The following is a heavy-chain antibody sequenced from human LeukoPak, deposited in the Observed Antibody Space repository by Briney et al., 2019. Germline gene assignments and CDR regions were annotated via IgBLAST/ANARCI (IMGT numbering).Heavy chain of an antibody. V-gene: IGHV3-48*02. J-gene: IGHJ4*02. D-gene: IGHD3-22*01. CDR2: ISSSSSTI. CDR1: GFTFSSYS. Sequence: GGSLRLSCAASGFTFSSYSMNWVRKAPGKGLEWVSYISSSSSTIYYADSVKGRFTISRDNAKNSLYLQMNSLRDEDTAVYYCARELRSDYYDSSGSRSWGQGTLVTVSS. CDR3: ARELRSDYYDSSGSRS.